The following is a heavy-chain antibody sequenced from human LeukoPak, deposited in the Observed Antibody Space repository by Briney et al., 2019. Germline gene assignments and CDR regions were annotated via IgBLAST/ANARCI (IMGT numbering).Heavy chain of an antibody. CDR3: ATSINYNDYALDS. Sequence: ASVKVSCKVYGNTLSDFSIHWVPQAPGKGLEWMGGFDPEDGQTVYAETFQDRVTMTEDSSTGTAYMDLHTLRSEDTAIYYCATSINYNDYALDSWGQGTLVTFSS. V-gene: IGHV1-24*01. J-gene: IGHJ5*01. CDR2: FDPEDGQT. D-gene: IGHD4-17*01. CDR1: GNTLSDFS.